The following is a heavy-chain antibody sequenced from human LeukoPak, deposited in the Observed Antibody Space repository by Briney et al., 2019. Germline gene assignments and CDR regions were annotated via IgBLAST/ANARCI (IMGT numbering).Heavy chain of an antibody. Sequence: QPGGSLRLSCAASGFTFSSYAMSWVRQAPGKGLEWVSAISGSGGSTYYADSVKGRFTISRDNSKNTLYLQMNSLRAEDTAVYYCTTDLYYYDSSGYPPTYFDYWGQGTLVTVSS. J-gene: IGHJ4*02. V-gene: IGHV3-23*01. CDR1: GFTFSSYA. CDR3: TTDLYYYDSSGYPPTYFDY. CDR2: ISGSGGST. D-gene: IGHD3-22*01.